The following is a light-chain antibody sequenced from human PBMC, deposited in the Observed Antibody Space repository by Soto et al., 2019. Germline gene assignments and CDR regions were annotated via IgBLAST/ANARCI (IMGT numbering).Light chain of an antibody. CDR1: QSVSSN. CDR2: GAS. V-gene: IGKV3-15*01. Sequence: EIVMTQSPATLSVSPGERATLSCRASQSVSSNLAWYQQKPGQAPRLFIYGASTRATGIPARFSGSGSGTEFTLTISSLQSEDFAVYYCQQYNNWPAITFGGGTKVEIK. J-gene: IGKJ4*01. CDR3: QQYNNWPAIT.